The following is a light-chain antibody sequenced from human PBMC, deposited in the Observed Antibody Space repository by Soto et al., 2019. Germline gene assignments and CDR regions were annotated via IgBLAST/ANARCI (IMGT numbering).Light chain of an antibody. CDR1: QSVSSSY. CDR2: GAS. V-gene: IGKV3-20*01. J-gene: IGKJ1*01. Sequence: EIVLTQSPGTLSLSPGERATLSCRASQSVSSSYLAWYQQKPGQAPRLLIYGASSRTTGIPDRFSGRGSGTEFDLTISKLEAEDFAVYYCQQYGSSPGTVGQGTKVEIK. CDR3: QQYGSSPGT.